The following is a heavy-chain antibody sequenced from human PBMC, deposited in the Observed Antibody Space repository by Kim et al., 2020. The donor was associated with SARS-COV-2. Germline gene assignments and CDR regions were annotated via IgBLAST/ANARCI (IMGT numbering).Heavy chain of an antibody. CDR2: ISSSSSTL. CDR3: ARASYYYGSGSWDY. D-gene: IGHD3-10*01. V-gene: IGHV3-48*02. Sequence: GGSLRLSCAASGFTVSSYSMNWVRQAPGKGLEWVSYISSSSSTLYYAASVRGRFTISRDNAKNSLYLQMNSLRDEDTAVYYCARASYYYGSGSWDYWGQGTLVSASP. J-gene: IGHJ4*02. CDR1: GFTVSSYS.